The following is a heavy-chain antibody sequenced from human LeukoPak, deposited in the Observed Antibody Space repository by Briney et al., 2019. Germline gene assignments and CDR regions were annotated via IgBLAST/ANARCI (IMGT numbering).Heavy chain of an antibody. Sequence: GGSLRLSCAASGFTFSTYSMNWVRQAPGKGLEWVSSISSSGSYIYYADSGKGRFTISRDSAKNSLYLQMSSLRDEDTAVYYCARDSGSGWTVDYWGQGTLVTVSS. CDR1: GFTFSTYS. CDR3: ARDSGSGWTVDY. V-gene: IGHV3-21*01. CDR2: ISSSGSYI. J-gene: IGHJ4*02. D-gene: IGHD6-19*01.